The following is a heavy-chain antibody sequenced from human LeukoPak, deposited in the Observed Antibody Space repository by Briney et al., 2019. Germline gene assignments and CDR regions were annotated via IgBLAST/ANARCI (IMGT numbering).Heavy chain of an antibody. CDR3: VRGRGLDLGGTERGEY. V-gene: IGHV1-2*02. D-gene: IGHD1-1*01. J-gene: IGHJ4*02. Sequence: ASVKVSCKASGYTFTDYYMHWVRQAPGQGLEWMGWITPNTGDTNSAQRFQGRVTMTRDTSISPAYMELSSLTPDDTPWYYFVRGRGLDLGGTERGEYWGQGTLVTVSS. CDR2: ITPNTGDT. CDR1: GYTFTDYY.